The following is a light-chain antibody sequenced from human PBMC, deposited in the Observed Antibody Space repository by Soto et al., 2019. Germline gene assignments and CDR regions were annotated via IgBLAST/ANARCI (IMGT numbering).Light chain of an antibody. Sequence: IQMTHSPSTLSVSVRDRVSITCRASQTISSWLAWYQQKPGKAPKLLIYKASTLKSGVPSRFSGSGSGTEFTLTISSLQPDDFATYYCQQYNSYSWTFGQGTKVEIK. J-gene: IGKJ1*01. CDR1: QTISSW. CDR2: KAS. CDR3: QQYNSYSWT. V-gene: IGKV1-5*03.